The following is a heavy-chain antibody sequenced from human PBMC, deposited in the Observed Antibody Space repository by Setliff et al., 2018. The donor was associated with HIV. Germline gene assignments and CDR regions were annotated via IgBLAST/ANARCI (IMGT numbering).Heavy chain of an antibody. CDR2: INPGTGNT. J-gene: IGHJ5*02. V-gene: IGHV1-8*01. CDR1: GYDFKIYD. CDR3: AIYSSNWWGWFDP. Sequence: ASVKVSCKASGYDFKIYDINWVRQVAGQGLEWMGWINPGTGNTGYPQNFSGRVTMTRNTSINTVYMELSSLRSEDTAIYYCAIYSSNWWGWFDPWGQGTLVTVSS. D-gene: IGHD2-2*01.